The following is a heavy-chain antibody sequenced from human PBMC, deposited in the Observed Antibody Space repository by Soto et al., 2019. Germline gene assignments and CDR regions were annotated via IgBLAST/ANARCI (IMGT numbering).Heavy chain of an antibody. Sequence: LRLSCAVSGFTFSNHAMSWVRQAPGKGLEWVSAISTAVGATYYADSVKGRFTISRDDSNNTLYLQMDSLRAEDTAVYYCAKDRTAAARNFDCWGRGTLFTVSS. CDR3: AKDRTAAARNFDC. V-gene: IGHV3-23*01. CDR2: ISTAVGAT. CDR1: GFTFSNHA. D-gene: IGHD6-13*01. J-gene: IGHJ4*02.